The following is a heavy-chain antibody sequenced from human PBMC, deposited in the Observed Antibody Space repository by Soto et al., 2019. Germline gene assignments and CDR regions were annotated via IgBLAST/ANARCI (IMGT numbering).Heavy chain of an antibody. V-gene: IGHV3-11*01. J-gene: IGHJ4*02. CDR1: GFTFSDYY. CDR3: ARDIADILTGYPRWYFDY. CDR2: ISSSGSTI. Sequence: GGSLRLSCAASGFTFSDYYMSWIRQAPGKGLEWVSYISSSGSTIYYADSVKGRFTISRDNAKNSLYLQMNSLRAEDTAVYYCARDIADILTGYPRWYFDYWGQGTLVTVSS. D-gene: IGHD3-9*01.